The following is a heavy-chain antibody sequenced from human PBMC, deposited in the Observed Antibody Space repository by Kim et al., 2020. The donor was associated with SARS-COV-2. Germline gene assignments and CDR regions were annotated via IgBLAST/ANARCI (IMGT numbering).Heavy chain of an antibody. J-gene: IGHJ4*02. CDR1: GGTFSSYG. V-gene: IGHV1-69*13. Sequence: SVKVSCKASGGTFSSYGISWVRQAPGQGLEWMGGIIPIFGTVNYAQKFQGRVTITADESTRTAYMELNSLRSEDTAVYYCARGAVTTTFYFDYWGQGTLVTVSS. CDR2: IIPIFGTV. D-gene: IGHD5-12*01. CDR3: ARGAVTTTFYFDY.